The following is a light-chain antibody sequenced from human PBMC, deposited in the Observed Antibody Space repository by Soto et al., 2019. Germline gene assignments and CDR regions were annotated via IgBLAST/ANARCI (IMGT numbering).Light chain of an antibody. Sequence: QSALTQPASVSGSPGQSITISCTGTSSDVGSYNLVSWYQQHPGKAPKVMIFEVSKRPSGVSNRFAGSKSGNTASLTISGRQAEDEADYYCCSYGGSKTVIFGGGTKLTVL. CDR3: CSYGGSKTVI. V-gene: IGLV2-23*02. CDR2: EVS. J-gene: IGLJ2*01. CDR1: SSDVGSYNL.